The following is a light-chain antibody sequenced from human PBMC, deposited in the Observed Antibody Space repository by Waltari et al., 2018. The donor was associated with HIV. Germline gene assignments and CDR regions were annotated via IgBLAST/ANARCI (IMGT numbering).Light chain of an antibody. CDR1: SSNIGSRS. CDR2: RNP. V-gene: IGLV1-44*01. Sequence: QSLLTQSPSASGTPGQRVNISCFGTSSNIGSRSVTWHQHFPGTPPRLVISRNPGPASGGPDRFSGSKSGTSASLAISWLQSQDEADYYCSVCDVTLNGLVFGGGTRLTVL. J-gene: IGLJ2*01. CDR3: SVCDVTLNGLV.